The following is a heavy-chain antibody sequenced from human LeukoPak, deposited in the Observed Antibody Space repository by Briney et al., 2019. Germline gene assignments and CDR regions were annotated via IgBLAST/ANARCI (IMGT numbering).Heavy chain of an antibody. CDR1: THSISTYD. J-gene: IGHJ3*02. CDR2: IYYGGST. V-gene: IGHV4-59*08. D-gene: IGHD3-22*01. Sequence: PSETLSLTWSLATHSISTYDSSWTRHPPGKGLEWVGYIYYGGSTNYNPSLKSRVTLSLDTPKNQFSLKLSSVTAADTAVYFCARHACYYDRSAFDIGGQGTMVTVSS. CDR3: ARHACYYDRSAFDI.